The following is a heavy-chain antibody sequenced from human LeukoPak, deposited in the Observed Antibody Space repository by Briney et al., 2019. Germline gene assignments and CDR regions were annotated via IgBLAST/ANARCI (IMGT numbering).Heavy chain of an antibody. D-gene: IGHD3-10*01. CDR3: KVVGFGELSYYYYYYMDV. V-gene: IGHV1-2*02. CDR1: GYTFTGYY. CDR2: INPNSGGT. J-gene: IGHJ6*03. Sequence: ASVKVSCKASGYTFTGYYMHWVRQAPGQGLEWMGWINPNSGGTNYAQKFQGRVTMTRDTSISTAYMGLSRLRSDDTAVYYCKVVGFGELSYYYYYYMDVWGKGTTVTVSS.